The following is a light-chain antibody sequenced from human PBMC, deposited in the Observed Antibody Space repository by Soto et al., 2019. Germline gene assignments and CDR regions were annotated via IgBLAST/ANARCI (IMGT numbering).Light chain of an antibody. V-gene: IGLV2-14*03. CDR2: DVN. CDR1: SSDVGRYDF. CDR3: SSYTTSNTEV. J-gene: IGLJ2*01. Sequence: QSVLTQPASVSGSPGQSITISCTGTSSDVGRYDFVSWYQHYPGTAPKVVIFDVNNRPSGISNRFSGSKSGNTASLIISGLQVEDEAVYYCSSYTTSNTEVFGEGTQLTVL.